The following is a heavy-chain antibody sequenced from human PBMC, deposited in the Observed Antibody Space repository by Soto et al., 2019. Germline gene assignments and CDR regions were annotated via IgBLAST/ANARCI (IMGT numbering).Heavy chain of an antibody. V-gene: IGHV4-59*01. D-gene: IGHD6-13*01. J-gene: IGHJ4*02. CDR3: ARGSAAGTKSPFDY. Sequence: VQLQESGPGLVKPSETLSLTCTVSGGSISGYYWSWIRQSPGKGLEWIGYSHYSGSTNYNPSLKSRDTIAVATSKNRLSLKLSSVTAADTPVYYCARGSAAGTKSPFDYWGQGTLVTVSS. CDR2: SHYSGST. CDR1: GGSISGYY.